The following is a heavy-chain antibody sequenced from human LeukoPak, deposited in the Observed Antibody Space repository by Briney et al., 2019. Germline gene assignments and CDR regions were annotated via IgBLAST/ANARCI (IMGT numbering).Heavy chain of an antibody. Sequence: SVKVSCKTSGYTFTSYGISWVRQAPGQGLEWMGWIRTYNGNTNYAQKLQGRVTMTTDTSTSTAYMELRSLRSDDTAVYYCARDAGITVAATDWFDPWGQGTLVTVSS. CDR2: IRTYNGNT. CDR1: GYTFTSYG. J-gene: IGHJ5*02. CDR3: ARDAGITVAATDWFDP. D-gene: IGHD6-19*01. V-gene: IGHV1-18*01.